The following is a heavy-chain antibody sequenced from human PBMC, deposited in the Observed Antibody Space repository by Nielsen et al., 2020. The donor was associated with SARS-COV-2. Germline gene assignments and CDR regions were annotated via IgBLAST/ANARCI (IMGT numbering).Heavy chain of an antibody. CDR2: ISGSGGST. Sequence: VRQAPGKGLEWVSAISGSGGSTYYADSVKGRFTISRDNSKNTLYLQMNSLRAEDTAVYYCARGPYCSSTSCFHHYHYYGMDVWGQGTTVTVSS. J-gene: IGHJ6*02. D-gene: IGHD2-2*01. V-gene: IGHV3-23*01. CDR3: ARGPYCSSTSCFHHYHYYGMDV.